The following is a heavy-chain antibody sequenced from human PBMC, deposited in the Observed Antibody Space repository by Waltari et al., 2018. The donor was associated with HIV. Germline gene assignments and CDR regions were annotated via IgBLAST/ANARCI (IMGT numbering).Heavy chain of an antibody. D-gene: IGHD3-22*01. CDR2: IKSKADGGTT. Sequence: EVQLVESGGDLVKPGGCLRLPCAAYGFTSSKAWMSWVRQAPGKGPEWVGRIKSKADGGTTDYAAPVKGRFTISRDDSKNTLYLQMNSLRFEDTAVYYCTTDEFYYGNSGYFDYWGQGTLVTVSS. J-gene: IGHJ4*02. V-gene: IGHV3-15*05. CDR3: TTDEFYYGNSGYFDY. CDR1: GFTSSKAW.